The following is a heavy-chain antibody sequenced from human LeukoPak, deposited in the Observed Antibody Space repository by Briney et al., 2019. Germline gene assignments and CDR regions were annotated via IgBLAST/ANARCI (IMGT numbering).Heavy chain of an antibody. V-gene: IGHV3-23*01. D-gene: IGHD5-18*01. J-gene: IGHJ4*02. CDR1: GFTFSSYA. CDR2: IIGRGGST. CDR3: AKGSGYSYGYFDY. Sequence: GGSLRLSCAASGFTFSSYAMSWVRQAPGKGLGWVSAIIGRGGSTYYGDSVKGRCTISRDNAKNTLDLQMNSLRAEDTAVYYCAKGSGYSYGYFDYWGQGTLVTVSS.